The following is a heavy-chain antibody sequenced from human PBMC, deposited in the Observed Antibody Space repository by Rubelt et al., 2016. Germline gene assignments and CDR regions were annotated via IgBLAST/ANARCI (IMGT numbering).Heavy chain of an antibody. V-gene: IGHV3-11*01. CDR2: ISFDGDIT. CDR1: GFIFSDFY. D-gene: IGHD1-1*01. CDR3: ARGYIEPDY. Sequence: GFIFSDFYLSWIRQAPGKGLEWLSYISFDGDITFYAASVKGRFSVSRDNANNSLYLQMNSLRAEDTAMYYCARGYIEPDYWGQGTLVTVSS. J-gene: IGHJ4*02.